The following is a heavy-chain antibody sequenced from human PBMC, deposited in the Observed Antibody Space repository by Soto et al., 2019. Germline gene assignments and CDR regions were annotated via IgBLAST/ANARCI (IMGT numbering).Heavy chain of an antibody. CDR3: AKDSCSSTSCNWFDP. D-gene: IGHD2-2*01. J-gene: IGHJ5*02. Sequence: GGSLRLSCAASGFTFSSYAMSWVRQAPGKGLEWVSAISGSGGSTYYADSVKGRFTISRDNSKNTLYLQMNSLRAEDTAVYFCAKDSCSSTSCNWFDPWGQGTLVTVSS. V-gene: IGHV3-23*01. CDR1: GFTFSSYA. CDR2: ISGSGGST.